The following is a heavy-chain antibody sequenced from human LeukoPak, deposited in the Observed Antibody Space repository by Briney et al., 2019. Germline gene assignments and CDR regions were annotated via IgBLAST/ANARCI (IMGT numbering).Heavy chain of an antibody. CDR3: ARAWTTVTPFDF. Sequence: PLETLSLTCTVSGYSISTGYYWGWVRQSPEKGLEWIGSFYISGSTYYNPSLESRVTISVDTSKNQFSLELHSVTVADTAVYYCARAWTTVTPFDFWGQGILVTVSS. D-gene: IGHD4-17*01. CDR1: GYSISTGYY. J-gene: IGHJ4*02. V-gene: IGHV4-38-2*02. CDR2: FYISGST.